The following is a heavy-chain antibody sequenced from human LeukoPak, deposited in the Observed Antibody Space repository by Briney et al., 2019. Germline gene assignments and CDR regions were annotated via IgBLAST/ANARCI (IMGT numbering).Heavy chain of an antibody. CDR3: ARGGIQLGLVPFDY. D-gene: IGHD5-18*01. Sequence: GGSLRLSCAASGFTVSSNYMSWVRQAPGKGLEWVSVIYSGGSTYCADSVKGRVTISRDNSKNTLYLQMNSLRAEDTAVYYCARGGIQLGLVPFDYWGQGTLVTVPS. J-gene: IGHJ4*02. CDR1: GFTVSSNY. V-gene: IGHV3-53*01. CDR2: IYSGGST.